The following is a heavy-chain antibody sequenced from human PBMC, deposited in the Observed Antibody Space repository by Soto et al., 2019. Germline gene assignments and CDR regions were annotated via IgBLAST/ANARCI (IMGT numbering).Heavy chain of an antibody. CDR3: AKESFPSILVDFDY. D-gene: IGHD3-22*01. V-gene: IGHV3-30*18. CDR2: ISYDGSNK. J-gene: IGHJ4*02. Sequence: GSLRLSYAASGFTFSSYGMHWVRQAPGKGLEWVAVISYDGSNKYYADSVKGRFTISRDNSKNTLYLQMNSLRAEDTAVYYCAKESFPSILVDFDYWYPGPLVNLST. CDR1: GFTFSSYG.